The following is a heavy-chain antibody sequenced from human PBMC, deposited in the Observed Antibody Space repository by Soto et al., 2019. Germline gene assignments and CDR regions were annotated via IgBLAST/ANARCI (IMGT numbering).Heavy chain of an antibody. J-gene: IGHJ5*02. CDR3: AKAGGYDILTGYRNRFDP. D-gene: IGHD3-9*01. CDR2: ISGGGGST. V-gene: IGHV3-23*01. Sequence: EVQLLESGGGLVQTGGSLRLSCAASGFTFTSYAMSWVRQAPGKGLEWVSCISGGGGSTYYAASVKGRFTISRDNSKSTLYLQMNSLGAEDTAVYYCAKAGGYDILTGYRNRFDPWGQGTRVTVSS. CDR1: GFTFTSYA.